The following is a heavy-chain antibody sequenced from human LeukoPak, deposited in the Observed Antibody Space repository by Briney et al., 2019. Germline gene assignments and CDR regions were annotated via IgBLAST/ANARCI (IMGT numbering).Heavy chain of an antibody. D-gene: IGHD7-27*01. V-gene: IGHV1-2*02. CDR3: AIPLLTGDPPFDY. J-gene: IGHJ4*02. Sequence: GASVKVSCKASGYTFTGYCMHWVRQAPGQGLEWMGWINPNSGGTNYAQKFQGRVTMTRDTSISTAYMELSRLRSDDTAVYYCAIPLLTGDPPFDYWGQGTLVTVSS. CDR2: INPNSGGT. CDR1: GYTFTGYC.